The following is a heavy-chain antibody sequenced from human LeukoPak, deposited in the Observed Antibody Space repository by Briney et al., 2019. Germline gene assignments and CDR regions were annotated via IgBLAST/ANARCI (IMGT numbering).Heavy chain of an antibody. Sequence: PGGSLRLSCAASGFTFSSYAMSWVRQAPGKGLEWVSAISGSDGSTYYVDSVKGRFTISRDNSKNTLYLQMNSLRAEDTAVYYCAKTPDYGGNRLTFDHWGQGTLVTVSS. J-gene: IGHJ4*02. CDR3: AKTPDYGGNRLTFDH. CDR1: GFTFSSYA. CDR2: ISGSDGST. D-gene: IGHD4-23*01. V-gene: IGHV3-23*01.